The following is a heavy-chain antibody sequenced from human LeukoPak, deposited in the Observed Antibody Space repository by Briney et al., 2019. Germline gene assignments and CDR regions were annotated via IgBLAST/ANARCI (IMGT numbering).Heavy chain of an antibody. Sequence: PSETLSLTCTVSGGSISSYYWSWIRQPPGKGLEWIGYIYYSGSTNYNPSLKSRVTISVDTSKNQFSLKLSSVTAADTAVYYCARAPAMVRGVAFSYYFDYWGQGTLVTVSS. CDR1: GGSISSYY. D-gene: IGHD3-10*01. J-gene: IGHJ4*02. CDR3: ARAPAMVRGVAFSYYFDY. V-gene: IGHV4-59*01. CDR2: IYYSGST.